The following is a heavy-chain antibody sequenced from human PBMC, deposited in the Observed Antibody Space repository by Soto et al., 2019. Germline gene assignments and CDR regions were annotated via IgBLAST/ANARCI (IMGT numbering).Heavy chain of an antibody. CDR1: GFTFSNAW. Sequence: GGSLRLSCAASGFTFSNAWRSWVRQAPGKWLEWVGRIKSKTDGGTTDYAARVKGRFTISRDDSKNTLYLQMNSLKTEDTAVYYCTTDLPYYDFWSGYYGAPNYYGMDVWGQGTTVTFSS. J-gene: IGHJ6*02. D-gene: IGHD3-3*01. CDR2: IKSKTDGGTT. CDR3: TTDLPYYDFWSGYYGAPNYYGMDV. V-gene: IGHV3-15*01.